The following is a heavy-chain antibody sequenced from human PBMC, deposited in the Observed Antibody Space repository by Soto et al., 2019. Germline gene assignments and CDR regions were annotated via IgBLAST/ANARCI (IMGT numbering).Heavy chain of an antibody. J-gene: IGHJ6*02. CDR1: GGTFSSNV. D-gene: IGHD2-21*02. CDR3: ARVDVTGRLNYYYYGMDV. CDR2: IIPIFGTP. Sequence: QVQLVQSGAEVKKPGSSVKISCKTSGGTFSSNVITWVRQAPGQGLEGMGGIIPIFGTPNYAQIFQGRVTITADTSTSTAYMELSSLTSEDTAVYYCARVDVTGRLNYYYYGMDVWGQGTTVTVSS. V-gene: IGHV1-69*06.